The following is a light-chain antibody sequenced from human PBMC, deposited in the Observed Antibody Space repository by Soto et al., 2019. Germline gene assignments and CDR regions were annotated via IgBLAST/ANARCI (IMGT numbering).Light chain of an antibody. Sequence: IVLTQSPATLSLSPGERATLSCRASQSVSSYLAWYQKKPGQPPRLLIYDASNRATDIPARFSGSGSGTDFTLTISSLAPEDFAIYYCQQGNNWPLTFGGGTKVDXK. J-gene: IGKJ4*01. CDR2: DAS. V-gene: IGKV3-11*01. CDR1: QSVSSY. CDR3: QQGNNWPLT.